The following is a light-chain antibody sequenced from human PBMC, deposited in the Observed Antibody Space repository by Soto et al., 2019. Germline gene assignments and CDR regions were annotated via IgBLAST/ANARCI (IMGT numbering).Light chain of an antibody. CDR1: QAIRDW. CDR2: AAS. J-gene: IGKJ1*01. V-gene: IGKV1D-12*01. Sequence: DIRLAQSPSSVSASVGDRVTITCRASQAIRDWVAWYQQRPGKAPILLISAASTLQSGVSSRFSGSGFGTEFTLTISSLQPEDFATYYCQQAHSLPRTFGQGTKVDIK. CDR3: QQAHSLPRT.